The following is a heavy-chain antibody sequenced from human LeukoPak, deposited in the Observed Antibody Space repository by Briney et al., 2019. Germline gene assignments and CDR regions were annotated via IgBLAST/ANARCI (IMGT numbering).Heavy chain of an antibody. Sequence: GGSQRLSYAASGFGFRKYWMSWVRQAPAKGLEWVANMNEDGRDKNYIESVKGRFTISRDNAQDSLYLQMNGLSAEDTAVYYCARDGGYSNFDYWGQGTLLTVSS. CDR3: ARDGGYSNFDY. D-gene: IGHD4-11*01. V-gene: IGHV3-7*01. CDR1: GFGFRKYW. CDR2: MNEDGRDK. J-gene: IGHJ4*02.